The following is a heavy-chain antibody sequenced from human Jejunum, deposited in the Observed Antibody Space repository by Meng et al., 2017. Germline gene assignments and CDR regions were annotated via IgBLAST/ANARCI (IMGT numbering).Heavy chain of an antibody. Sequence: GGSLRLPFALSGFTFSSYEMNWVRQAPGKGLGWVSCIDSSGKTTYNADSVKGRFTTSRDNAKNSLYLQMSSLRAEDTAVYFCARYAYGSGRTFDYWGQGTLVTVSS. CDR2: IDSSGKTT. V-gene: IGHV3-48*03. CDR3: ARYAYGSGRTFDY. J-gene: IGHJ4*02. D-gene: IGHD3-10*01. CDR1: GFTFSSYE.